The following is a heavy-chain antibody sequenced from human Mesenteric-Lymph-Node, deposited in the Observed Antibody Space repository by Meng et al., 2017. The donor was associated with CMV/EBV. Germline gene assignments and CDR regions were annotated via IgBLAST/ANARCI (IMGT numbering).Heavy chain of an antibody. D-gene: IGHD3-3*01. CDR3: AGPSTGFLEQAFDY. CDR1: GGSISSGDYY. J-gene: IGHJ4*02. Sequence: SETLSLTCTVSGGSISSGDYYWSWIRQPPGKGLEWIGYIHYSGNAYYNPSLKSRINISVDTSNNQFSLKLSSVTAADTAVYYCAGPSTGFLEQAFDYWGQGTLVTVSS. CDR2: IHYSGNA. V-gene: IGHV4-30-4*08.